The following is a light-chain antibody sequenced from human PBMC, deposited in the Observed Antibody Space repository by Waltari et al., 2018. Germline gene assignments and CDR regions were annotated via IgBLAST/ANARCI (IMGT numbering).Light chain of an antibody. J-gene: IGKJ2*01. CDR1: QSISTS. Sequence: DIQMTQSPSTLSASVGDRVTINCRASQSISTSLNWYQQIPGKAPKLLIYVASTLQSGVPSRFSGSGSGTDFSLTISSLQPEDFATYYCQQSYTTAYTFGQGTKLEIK. CDR2: VAS. V-gene: IGKV1-39*01. CDR3: QQSYTTAYT.